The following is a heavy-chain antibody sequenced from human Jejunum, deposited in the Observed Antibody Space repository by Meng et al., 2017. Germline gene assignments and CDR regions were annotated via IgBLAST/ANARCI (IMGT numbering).Heavy chain of an antibody. J-gene: IGHJ4*02. D-gene: IGHD3-9*01. Sequence: QVQLQESGPGLVKPSQTLSLPCTVSGGSISSGDYYWSWIRQPPGKGLEWIGYIYYSGNTYYNPSLKSRVTISADTPKNQFSLKLSSVTAADTAVYYCASYDLFTGFGFDYWGQGTLVTVSS. CDR1: GGSISSGDYY. CDR2: IYYSGNT. CDR3: ASYDLFTGFGFDY. V-gene: IGHV4-30-4*01.